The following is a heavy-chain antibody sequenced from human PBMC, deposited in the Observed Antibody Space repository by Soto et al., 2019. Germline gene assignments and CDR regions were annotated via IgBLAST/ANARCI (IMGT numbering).Heavy chain of an antibody. D-gene: IGHD4-17*01. Sequence: QVQLQQWGAGLLKPSETLSLTCAVYGGSFSGYYWSWIRQPPGKGLEWIGEINHSGSTNYNPSLKSRVTISVDTSKNQFSLKLSSVTAADTAVYYCARVNGDYYYYYMDVWGKGTTVTVSS. J-gene: IGHJ6*03. V-gene: IGHV4-34*01. CDR3: ARVNGDYYYYYMDV. CDR1: GGSFSGYY. CDR2: INHSGST.